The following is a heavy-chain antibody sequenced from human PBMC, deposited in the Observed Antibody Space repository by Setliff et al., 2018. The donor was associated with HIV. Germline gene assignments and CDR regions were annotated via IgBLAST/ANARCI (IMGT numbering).Heavy chain of an antibody. CDR1: GGSISSGGYS. D-gene: IGHD3-3*01. CDR3: ARMSDSSDYYFDY. J-gene: IGHJ4*02. V-gene: IGHV4-30-2*01. CDR2: IYHSGST. Sequence: TLSLTCAVSGGSISSGGYSWSWIRQPPGKGLEWIGYIYHSGSTYYNPSLMSRVTISVDRSKNQFSLKLSSVTAADTAVYYCARMSDSSDYYFDYWGQGTLVTVSS.